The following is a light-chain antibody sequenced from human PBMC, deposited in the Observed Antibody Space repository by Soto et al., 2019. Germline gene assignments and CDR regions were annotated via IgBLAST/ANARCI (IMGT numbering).Light chain of an antibody. V-gene: IGLV2-14*01. J-gene: IGLJ1*01. CDR3: SSYTSSSTLCV. Sequence: QSALTQPASVSGSPGQSITISCTGTSSDVGGYNYVSCYQQHPGKAPKLMIYDVSNRPSGVSNRYSGSESGNTASLTISGLQAEDEADDYCSSYTSSSTLCVLGTGTKVTVL. CDR1: SSDVGGYNY. CDR2: DVS.